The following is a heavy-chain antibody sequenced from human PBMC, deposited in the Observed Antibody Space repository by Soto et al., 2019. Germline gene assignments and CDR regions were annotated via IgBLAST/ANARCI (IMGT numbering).Heavy chain of an antibody. CDR3: AEEPGYHDSSGYYHY. D-gene: IGHD3-22*01. J-gene: IGHJ4*02. CDR2: ISGSGGST. CDR1: GFTFSRYA. V-gene: IGHV3-23*01. Sequence: PGGSLRLSCAASGFTFSRYAMSWVRAAPARGLEWVSAISGSGGSTYYAASVKGLFTISRDNSMNTLYLQMNSLRAEDTAVYYCAEEPGYHDSSGYYHYWGQGTLVTVSS.